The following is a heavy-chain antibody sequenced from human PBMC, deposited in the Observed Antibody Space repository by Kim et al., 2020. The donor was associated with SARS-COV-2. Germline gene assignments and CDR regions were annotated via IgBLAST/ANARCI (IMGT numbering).Heavy chain of an antibody. V-gene: IGHV3-15*01. CDR1: GFTFSNAW. CDR2: IKSKTDGGTT. D-gene: IGHD3-10*01. CDR3: TSIPDSELFDY. Sequence: GGSLRLSCAASGFTFSNAWMSWVRQAPGKGLEWVGRIKSKTDGGTTDYAAPVKGRFTISRDDSKNTLYLQMNSMKTEDTAVYYCTSIPDSELFDYWGQGTLVTVSS. J-gene: IGHJ4*02.